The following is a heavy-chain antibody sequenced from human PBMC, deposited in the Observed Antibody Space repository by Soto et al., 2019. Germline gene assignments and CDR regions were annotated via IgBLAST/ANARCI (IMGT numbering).Heavy chain of an antibody. CDR1: GFTFSSYE. CDR3: ARSLNYGDYGDTYYFDY. D-gene: IGHD4-17*01. J-gene: IGHJ4*02. Sequence: LRLSCAASGFTFSSYEMNWVRQAPGKGLEWVSYISSSGSTIYYADSVKGRFTISRDNAKNSLYLQMNSLRAEDTAVYYCARSLNYGDYGDTYYFDYWGQGTLVTVSS. CDR2: ISSSGSTI. V-gene: IGHV3-48*03.